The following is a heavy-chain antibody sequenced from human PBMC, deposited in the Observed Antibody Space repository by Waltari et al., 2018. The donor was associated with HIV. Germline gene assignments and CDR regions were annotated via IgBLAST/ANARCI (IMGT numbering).Heavy chain of an antibody. CDR1: GFTFDDYA. J-gene: IGHJ4*02. CDR3: AKAYDSSGFQYYFDY. V-gene: IGHV3-9*01. D-gene: IGHD3-22*01. CDR2: INCNNDNI. Sequence: EVQLVESGGDLVQPGRSLRLSCAASGFTFDDYAMHWVRQAPGKGLEWVSVINCNNDNIGYADSVKGRFTISRDHAKNSLYLQMNSLRPEDTALYYCAKAYDSSGFQYYFDYWGQGTLVTVSS.